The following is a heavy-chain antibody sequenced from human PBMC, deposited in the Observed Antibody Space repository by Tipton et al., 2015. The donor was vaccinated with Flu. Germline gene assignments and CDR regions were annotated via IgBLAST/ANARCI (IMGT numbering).Heavy chain of an antibody. CDR2: INHSGTT. V-gene: IGHV4-34*01. CDR1: GGSFSGYY. Sequence: TLSLTCAVYGGSFSGYYWTWIRQPPGKGLEWIGEINHSGTTNYNPSLKSRVTVSVDTSKNRFSLKLRSVTAADTSVYYCARGTGDADTYFDSWGQGTLVTVSS. CDR3: ARGTGDADTYFDS. J-gene: IGHJ4*02. D-gene: IGHD1-1*01.